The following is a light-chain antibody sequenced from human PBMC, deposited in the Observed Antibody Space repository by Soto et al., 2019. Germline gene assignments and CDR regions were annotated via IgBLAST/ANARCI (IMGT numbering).Light chain of an antibody. CDR2: DTF. V-gene: IGKV3-11*01. CDR3: QQRRTWPWT. Sequence: EIVLTQSPATLSLSPGERATLSCRASQSVGSYLAWYQQKPGQAPRLLIYDTFNRATGIPARFSGSGSGTDFTLTISSLEPEDFAVFYCQQRRTWPWTFGQGTKVEIK. J-gene: IGKJ1*01. CDR1: QSVGSY.